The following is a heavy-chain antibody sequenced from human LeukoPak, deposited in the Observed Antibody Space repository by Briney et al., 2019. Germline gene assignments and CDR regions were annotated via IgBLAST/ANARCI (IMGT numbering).Heavy chain of an antibody. D-gene: IGHD4-23*01. V-gene: IGHV4-59*01. CDR1: GGSISSYY. CDR2: IYYSGST. CDR3: ARTTVVTPAFDY. Sequence: PSETLSLTCTVSGGSISSYYWSWIRQPSGKGLEWIGYIYYSGSTNYNPSLKSRVTISVDTSKNQCSLKLSSVTAADTAVYYCARTTVVTPAFDYWGQGTLVTVSS. J-gene: IGHJ4*02.